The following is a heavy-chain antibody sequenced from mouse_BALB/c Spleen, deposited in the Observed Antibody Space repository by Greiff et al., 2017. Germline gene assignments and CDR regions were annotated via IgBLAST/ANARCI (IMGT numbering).Heavy chain of an antibody. CDR1: GYTFTSYD. Sequence: QVQLQQSGAELVKPGASVKLSCTASGYTFTSYDINWVRQRPEQGLEWVGWIFPGDGSTKYNEKFKGKATLTTDKSSSTAYMQLSRLTSEDSAVYICERAYDCPDYGGQGTTLTVSS. V-gene: IGHV1S56*01. J-gene: IGHJ2*01. CDR2: IFPGDGST. D-gene: IGHD2-4*01. CDR3: ERAYDCPDY.